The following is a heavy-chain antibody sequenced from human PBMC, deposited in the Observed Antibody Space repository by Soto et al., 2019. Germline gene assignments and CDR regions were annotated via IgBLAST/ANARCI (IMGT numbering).Heavy chain of an antibody. CDR3: ARAVPKEDAFYX. Sequence: GGSLRLSFAASGFTFSSCSMNWVRQAPGKGLEGVSSIGSSSSYIYYADSVKVRFTISRDNAKNSLYLQMNSLRAENTAVYYCARAVPKEDAFYXWGQGTLVTVS. D-gene: IGHD4-17*01. CDR2: IGSSSSYI. J-gene: IGHJ3*02. V-gene: IGHV3-21*01. CDR1: GFTFSSCS.